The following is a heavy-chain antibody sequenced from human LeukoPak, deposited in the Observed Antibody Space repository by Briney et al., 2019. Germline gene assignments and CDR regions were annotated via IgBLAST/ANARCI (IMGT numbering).Heavy chain of an antibody. CDR1: GYIFTTYA. D-gene: IGHD6-13*01. CDR3: ARDIDRVFNWFDP. V-gene: IGHV1-3*01. J-gene: IGHJ5*02. CDR2: INAGNGNT. Sequence: ASVKVSCKASGYIFTTYAMHWVRQAPGQRLEWMGWINAGNGNTKYSQKFQGRVTITRDISASTVYMELSSLTSEDTAVYYCARDIDRVFNWFDPWGQGTLVTVSS.